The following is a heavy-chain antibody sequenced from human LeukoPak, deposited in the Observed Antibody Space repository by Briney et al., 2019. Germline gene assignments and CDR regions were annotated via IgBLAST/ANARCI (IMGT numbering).Heavy chain of an antibody. V-gene: IGHV4-59*08. CDR1: GGSISSYY. CDR2: IYYSGST. Sequence: SETLSLTCTVSGGSISSYYWSWIRQPPGKGLEWIGYIYYSGSTNYNPSLESRVTISVDTSKNQFSLKLSSVTAADTAVYYCARSNSYYDILTGYSPAAFDIWGQGTMVTVSS. CDR3: ARSNSYYDILTGYSPAAFDI. D-gene: IGHD3-9*01. J-gene: IGHJ3*02.